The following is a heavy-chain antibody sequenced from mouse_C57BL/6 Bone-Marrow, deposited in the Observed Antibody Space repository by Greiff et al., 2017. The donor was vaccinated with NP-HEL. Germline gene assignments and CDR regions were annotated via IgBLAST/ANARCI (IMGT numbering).Heavy chain of an antibody. V-gene: IGHV1-82*01. CDR1: GYAFSSSW. Sequence: QVQLQQSGPELVKPGASVKISCKASGYAFSSSWMNWVKQRPGKGLEWIGRIYPGDGDTTYNGKFKGKATLTADKSSSTAYMQLSSLTSEDSAVSVYAGIYCNKAMDYWGQGTSVTVSA. CDR3: AGIYCNKAMDY. D-gene: IGHD2-1*01. J-gene: IGHJ4*01. CDR2: IYPGDGDT.